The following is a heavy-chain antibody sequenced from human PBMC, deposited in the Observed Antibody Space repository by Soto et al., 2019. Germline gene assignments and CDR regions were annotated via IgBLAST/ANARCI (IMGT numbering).Heavy chain of an antibody. CDR2: IWYDGTQK. J-gene: IGHJ4*02. CDR3: ARAGGTTVTGLWHFDS. D-gene: IGHD4-17*01. CDR1: GFTFNTYS. V-gene: IGHV3-33*01. Sequence: GGSLRLSCEASGFTFNTYSMHWVRQPPGKGLEWLAAIWYDGTQKYYADSVKGRFIISRDNSKKTLYLEMNSLRAEDTAVYYCARAGGTTVTGLWHFDSWGQGTPVTVYS.